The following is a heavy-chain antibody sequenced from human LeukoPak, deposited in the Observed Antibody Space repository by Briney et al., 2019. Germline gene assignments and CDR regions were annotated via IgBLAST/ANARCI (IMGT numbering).Heavy chain of an antibody. J-gene: IGHJ4*02. D-gene: IGHD1-26*01. V-gene: IGHV5-51*01. CDR1: EYSFATYW. CDR2: IYPSDSDT. CDR3: ARPLQGIVGATGFDY. Sequence: GESLKISCQGSEYSFATYWIAWLRQMPGKGLEWMGIIYPSDSDTRYSPSFQGQVAISADKSIKTSYLQWSSLKASDTAMYYCARPLQGIVGATGFDYWGQGTLVTVSS.